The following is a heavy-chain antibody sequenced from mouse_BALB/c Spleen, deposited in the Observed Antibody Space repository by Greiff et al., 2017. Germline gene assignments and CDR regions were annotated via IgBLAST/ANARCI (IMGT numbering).Heavy chain of an antibody. Sequence: EVQLQQSGPSLVKPSQTLSITCSVTGDSITSGYWNWLRNFPGSKLEYMGYISYSGSTYYNPSLKSRISITRDTSKNQYYLQLNSVTTEDTATYYCARGLNDGYYWGQGTTLTVSS. J-gene: IGHJ2*01. CDR2: ISYSGST. CDR1: GDSITSGY. V-gene: IGHV3-8*02. CDR3: ARGLNDGYY. D-gene: IGHD2-3*01.